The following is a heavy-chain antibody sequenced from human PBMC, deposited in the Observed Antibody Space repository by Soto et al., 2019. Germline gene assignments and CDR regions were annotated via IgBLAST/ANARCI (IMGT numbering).Heavy chain of an antibody. D-gene: IGHD2-2*01. J-gene: IGHJ6*02. Sequence: QVQLVQSGTEVKKPGSAVKVSCTASGGTFSSYAISWVRQAPGQGLEWMGGIIPISETTNYAQKFQGRVTITADESKSTAYMEPSSLRSEDTAVYYCARSQGSSTSLEIYYYYYYGMDVWGQGTTVTVSS. CDR2: IIPISETT. V-gene: IGHV1-69*01. CDR1: GGTFSSYA. CDR3: ARSQGSSTSLEIYYYYYYGMDV.